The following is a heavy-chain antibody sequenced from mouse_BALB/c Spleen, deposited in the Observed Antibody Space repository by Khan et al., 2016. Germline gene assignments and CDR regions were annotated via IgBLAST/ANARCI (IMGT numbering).Heavy chain of an antibody. Sequence: LQQSGAELMKPGASVKISCKATGYTFSNYWIEWVKQRPGHGLEWIGDILPGNANSNYNENLKGEATLTAATSSNTAYMQLSSLTSEDSVVYYCSRAWYSMDYWGQGTSVTVSS. CDR3: SRAWYSMDY. J-gene: IGHJ4*01. CDR2: ILPGNANS. CDR1: GYTFSNYW. V-gene: IGHV1-9*01.